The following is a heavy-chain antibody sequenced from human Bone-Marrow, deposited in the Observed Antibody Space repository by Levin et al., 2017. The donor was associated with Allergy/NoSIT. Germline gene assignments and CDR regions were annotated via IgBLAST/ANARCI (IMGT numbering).Heavy chain of an antibody. Sequence: GGSLRLSCAASGFTFSSYSMNWVRQAPGKGLEWVSSISSSSSYIYYADSVKGRFTISRDNAKNSLYLQMNSLRAEDTAVYYCARDIVVVPAAKRDDAHFDYWGQGTLVTVSS. V-gene: IGHV3-21*01. CDR2: ISSSSSYI. J-gene: IGHJ4*02. CDR3: ARDIVVVPAAKRDDAHFDY. CDR1: GFTFSSYS. D-gene: IGHD2-2*01.